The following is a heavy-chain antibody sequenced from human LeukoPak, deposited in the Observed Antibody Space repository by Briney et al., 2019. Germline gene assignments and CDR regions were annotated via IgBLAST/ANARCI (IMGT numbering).Heavy chain of an antibody. CDR1: GGTFSSYA. Sequence: ASVKVSCKASGGTFSSYAISWVRQAPGQGLEWMGGIIPIFGTANYAQKFQGRVTITADESTSTAYMELSSLRSEDTAVYYCARGPLFDWSKRGFDNWFDPWGQGTLVTVSS. J-gene: IGHJ5*02. CDR2: IIPIFGTA. CDR3: ARGPLFDWSKRGFDNWFDP. D-gene: IGHD3-9*01. V-gene: IGHV1-69*13.